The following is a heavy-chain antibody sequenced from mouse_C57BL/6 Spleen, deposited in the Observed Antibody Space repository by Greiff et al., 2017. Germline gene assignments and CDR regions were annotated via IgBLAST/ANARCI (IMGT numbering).Heavy chain of an antibody. Sequence: VHLVESGAELVRPGASVTLSCKASGYTFTDYEMHWVKQTPVHGLEWIGAIDPETGGTAYNQKFKGKAILTADKSSSTAYMELRSLTSEDSAVYYCTPITTVVDWYFDVWGTGTTVTVSS. D-gene: IGHD1-1*01. J-gene: IGHJ1*03. CDR1: GYTFTDYE. V-gene: IGHV1-15*01. CDR3: TPITTVVDWYFDV. CDR2: IDPETGGT.